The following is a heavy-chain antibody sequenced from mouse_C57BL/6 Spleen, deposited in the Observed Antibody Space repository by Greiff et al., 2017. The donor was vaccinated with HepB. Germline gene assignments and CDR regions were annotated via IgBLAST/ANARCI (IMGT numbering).Heavy chain of an antibody. V-gene: IGHV1-5*01. Sequence: EVQLQQSGTVLARPGASVKMSCKTSGYTFTSYWMHWVKQRPGQGLEWIGAIYPGNSDTSYNQKFKGKAKLTAVTSASTAYMELSSLTNEDSAVYYCTRGVSYDYLFAYWGQGTLVTVSA. J-gene: IGHJ3*01. CDR1: GYTFTSYW. D-gene: IGHD2-4*01. CDR3: TRGVSYDYLFAY. CDR2: IYPGNSDT.